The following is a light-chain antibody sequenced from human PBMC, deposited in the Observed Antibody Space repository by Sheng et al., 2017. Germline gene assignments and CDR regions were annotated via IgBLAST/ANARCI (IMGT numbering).Light chain of an antibody. J-gene: IGKJ1*01. CDR1: RSVTNNY. Sequence: EIVLTHSPGTLSLSPGERVTLSCRASRSVTNNYLAWYQQKPGQAPRVLIYGAVNRATGIPDRFSGSGSGTEFTLTISSLQPDDFATYYCQQYYSDSPTFGQGTKVEIK. CDR2: GAV. V-gene: IGKV3-20*01. CDR3: QQYYSDSPT.